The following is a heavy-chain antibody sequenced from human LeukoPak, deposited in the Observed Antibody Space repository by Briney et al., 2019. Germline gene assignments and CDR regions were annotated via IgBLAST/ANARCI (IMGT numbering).Heavy chain of an antibody. CDR2: IYYSGST. J-gene: IGHJ3*02. Sequence: SETLSLTCTVSGGSISSYYWSWIRQPPGKGLEWIGYIYYSGSTNYNPSLKSRVTISVDTSKNRFSLKLSSVTAADTAVYYCASYKGQHAAPDAFDIWGQGTMVTVSS. V-gene: IGHV4-59*01. D-gene: IGHD1-14*01. CDR1: GGSISSYY. CDR3: ASYKGQHAAPDAFDI.